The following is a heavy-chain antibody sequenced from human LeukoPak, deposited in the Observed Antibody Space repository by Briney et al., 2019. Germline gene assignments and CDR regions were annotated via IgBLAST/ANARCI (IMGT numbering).Heavy chain of an antibody. V-gene: IGHV3-23*01. CDR2: ISGSGSGT. D-gene: IGHD1-1*01. CDR3: TRGSHWNDVAFDI. CDR1: EFTFSTYA. Sequence: GGSLRLSCVDSEFTFSTYAMSWVRQAPGKGLEWVSLISGSGSGTFYADSVKGRFTISRDNSKNTLYLQMNSLRAEDTAVYYCTRGSHWNDVAFDIWGQGTMVSVSS. J-gene: IGHJ3*02.